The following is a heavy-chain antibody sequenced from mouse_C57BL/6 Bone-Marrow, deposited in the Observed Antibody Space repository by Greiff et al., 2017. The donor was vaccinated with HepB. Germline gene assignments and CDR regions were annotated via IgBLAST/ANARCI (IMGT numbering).Heavy chain of an antibody. CDR2: ISSGGSYT. D-gene: IGHD1-1*01. Sequence: EVQVVESGGDLVKPGGSLKLSCAASGFTFSSYGMSWVRQTPDKRLEWVATISSGGSYTYYPDSVKGRFTISRDNAKNTLYLQMSSLKSEDTAMYYCARRGATVVANPYFDVWGTGTTVTVSS. CDR1: GFTFSSYG. J-gene: IGHJ1*03. CDR3: ARRGATVVANPYFDV. V-gene: IGHV5-6*01.